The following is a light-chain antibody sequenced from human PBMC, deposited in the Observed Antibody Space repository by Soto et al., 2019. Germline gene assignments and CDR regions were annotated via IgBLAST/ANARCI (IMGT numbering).Light chain of an antibody. V-gene: IGKV3-15*01. CDR3: QQYNNWPPIT. CDR2: GAS. CDR1: QSVSSY. Sequence: EIVLTQSPVTLSLSPGERATLSCRASQSVSSYLAWYQQKPGQAPRLLIYGASTRATGIPARFSGSGSGTEFTLTISSLQSEDFALYYCQQYNNWPPITFGQGTRLEIK. J-gene: IGKJ5*01.